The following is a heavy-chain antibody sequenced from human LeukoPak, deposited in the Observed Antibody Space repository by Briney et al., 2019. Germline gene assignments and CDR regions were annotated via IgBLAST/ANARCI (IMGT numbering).Heavy chain of an antibody. CDR3: AKDGYCSSTSCYVVYFDY. CDR1: GFTFSSYA. D-gene: IGHD2-2*03. CDR2: ISGSGGST. J-gene: IGHJ4*02. Sequence: GGSLRLSCAASGFTFSSYAMSWVRQAPGKGLEWVSAISGSGGSTYYADSVKGRFTISRDNSKNTLYLQMNSPRAEDTAVYYCAKDGYCSSTSCYVVYFDYWGQGTLVTVSS. V-gene: IGHV3-23*01.